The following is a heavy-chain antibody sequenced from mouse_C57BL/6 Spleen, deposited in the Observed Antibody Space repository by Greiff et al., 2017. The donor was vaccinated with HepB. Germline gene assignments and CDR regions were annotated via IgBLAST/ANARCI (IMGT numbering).Heavy chain of an antibody. CDR2: ISYDGSN. CDR3: ARDLNAMDY. Sequence: EESGPGLVKPSQSLSLTCSVTGYSITSGYYWNWIRQFPGNKLEWMGYISYDGSNNYNPSLKNRISITRDTSKNQFFLKLNSVTTEDTATYYCARDLNAMDYWGQGTSVTVSS. J-gene: IGHJ4*01. CDR1: GYSITSGYY. V-gene: IGHV3-6*01.